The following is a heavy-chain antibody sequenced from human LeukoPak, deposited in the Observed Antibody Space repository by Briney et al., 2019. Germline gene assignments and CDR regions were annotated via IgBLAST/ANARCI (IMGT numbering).Heavy chain of an antibody. CDR1: GLTFSSYW. V-gene: IGHV3-7*03. J-gene: IGHJ4*02. D-gene: IGHD3-10*01. Sequence: GGSLRLSCAASGLTFSSYWMSWVRQAPGKGLEWVANIKQDGSEKYYVDSVKGRFTISRDNAKNSLYLQMNSLRAEDTAVYYCARDLWFGDPFDYWGQGTLVTVSS. CDR3: ARDLWFGDPFDY. CDR2: IKQDGSEK.